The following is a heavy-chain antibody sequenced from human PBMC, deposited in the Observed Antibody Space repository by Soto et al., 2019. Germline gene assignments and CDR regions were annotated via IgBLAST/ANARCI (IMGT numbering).Heavy chain of an antibody. J-gene: IGHJ5*02. CDR2: ISNYNGDT. V-gene: IGHV1-18*04. D-gene: IGHD6-19*01. Sequence: QVQLVQSGAEVRKPGASVQVSCKASGYTFTRYSINWVRQAPGQGLEWVGWISNYNGDTKYAEKFQGRVTLTTDTFTTTSYMDLRSLTSDDTAMYSCARGDSTGSPTGWFDPWGQVTLVTVLS. CDR3: ARGDSTGSPTGWFDP. CDR1: GYTFTRYS.